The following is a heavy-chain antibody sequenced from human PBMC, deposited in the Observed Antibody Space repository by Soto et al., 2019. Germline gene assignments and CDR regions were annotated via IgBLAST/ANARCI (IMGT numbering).Heavy chain of an antibody. Sequence: QVQLVQSGAEVKKPGSSVKVSCKASGGTFSSYAISWVRQAPGQGLEWMGGIIPSFGTANYAQKFQGRVTINTDESTSTAYMELSSLRSEDTAVYYWARHQDYGSFLHYWGQGTLVHVYS. CDR2: IIPSFGTA. D-gene: IGHD1-26*01. CDR1: GGTFSSYA. CDR3: ARHQDYGSFLHY. J-gene: IGHJ4*02. V-gene: IGHV1-69*01.